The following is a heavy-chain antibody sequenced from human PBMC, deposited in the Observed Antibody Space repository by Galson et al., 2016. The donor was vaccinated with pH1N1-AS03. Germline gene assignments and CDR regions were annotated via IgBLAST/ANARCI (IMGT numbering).Heavy chain of an antibody. D-gene: IGHD3-16*01. CDR2: IYGGGDT. V-gene: IGHV3-53*01. Sequence: SLRLSCAASGFTINNNYMSWVRQAPGKGLEWVSVIYGGGDTIYADSVKGRFTISRDNSKNTLYLQMNSLRVEDTAVYYCEREPWGSTQGEYWGQGTLVTVSS. J-gene: IGHJ4*02. CDR3: EREPWGSTQGEY. CDR1: GFTINNNY.